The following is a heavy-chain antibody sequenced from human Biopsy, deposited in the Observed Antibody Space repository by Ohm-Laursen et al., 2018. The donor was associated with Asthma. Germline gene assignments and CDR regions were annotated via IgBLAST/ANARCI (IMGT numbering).Heavy chain of an antibody. V-gene: IGHV4-39*07. CDR2: ISYTGSA. J-gene: IGHJ4*02. D-gene: IGHD3-10*01. CDR3: ARERAGYYGSGSYLGY. Sequence: SETLSLTCTASGGSMSSSSYYWGWIRQPPGKGLEWMGSISYTGSAYHNPSLKSRVTISVDTSKNQFSLKLSSVTAADTAVYYCARERAGYYGSGSYLGYWGQGTLVTVSS. CDR1: GGSMSSSSYY.